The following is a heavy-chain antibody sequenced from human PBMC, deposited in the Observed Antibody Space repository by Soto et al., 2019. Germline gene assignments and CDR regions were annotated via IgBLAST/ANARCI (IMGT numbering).Heavy chain of an antibody. D-gene: IGHD6-13*01. J-gene: IGHJ4*02. CDR1: GGTFSSYA. Sequence: QVQLVQSGAEVKKPGSSVKVSCKASGGTFSSYAISWVRQAPGQGLEWMGGIIPIFGTANYAQKFQGRVTITGEKPKRTAKRERSGRSSEDRAGYYCARGRYSRGGSGAYGGQEPLATVPS. V-gene: IGHV1-69*06. CDR3: ARGRYSRGGSGAY. CDR2: IIPIFGTA.